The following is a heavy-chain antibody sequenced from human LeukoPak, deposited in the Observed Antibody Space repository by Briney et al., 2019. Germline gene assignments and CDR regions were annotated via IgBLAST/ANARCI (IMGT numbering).Heavy chain of an antibody. CDR1: GYTFTSYS. Sequence: ASVKVSCKASGYTFTSYSISWVRQAPGQGLEWMGWISAYNGNTNYAQKLQGRVTMTTDTSTSTAYMELRSLRSDDTAVYYCARDPSGFGVGATHYYYYYGMDVWGQGTTVTVSS. CDR2: ISAYNGNT. J-gene: IGHJ6*02. D-gene: IGHD1-26*01. CDR3: ARDPSGFGVGATHYYYYYGMDV. V-gene: IGHV1-18*01.